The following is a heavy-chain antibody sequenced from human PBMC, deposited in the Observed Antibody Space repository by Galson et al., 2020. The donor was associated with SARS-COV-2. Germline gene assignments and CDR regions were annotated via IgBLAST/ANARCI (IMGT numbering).Heavy chain of an antibody. Sequence: GESLKISCAASGFTFSSYAMSWVRQAPGKGLECVSAISGSGGSTYYADSVKGRFTISRDNSKNTLYLQMNSLRAEDTAVYYCEKDWGDGIVGATHRHPFDYWGQGTLVTVSS. D-gene: IGHD1-26*01. CDR2: ISGSGGST. CDR1: GFTFSSYA. CDR3: EKDWGDGIVGATHRHPFDY. J-gene: IGHJ4*02. V-gene: IGHV3-23*01.